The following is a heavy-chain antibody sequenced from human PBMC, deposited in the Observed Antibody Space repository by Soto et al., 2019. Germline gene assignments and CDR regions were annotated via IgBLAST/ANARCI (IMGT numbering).Heavy chain of an antibody. CDR1: GCSLSISNL. D-gene: IGHD4-17*01. J-gene: IGHJ4*02. CDR3: VQHGGDPYYHDF. V-gene: IGHV4-4*02. Sequence: PSETLSLTCSVSGCSLSISNLWSLFRQPPGKALEWLGEIFYSGSTKYNPSLNSRVTISADQSKNHLSLRLSSVTAADTAVYYCVQHGGDPYYHDFLGQGTLVTVSS. CDR2: IFYSGST.